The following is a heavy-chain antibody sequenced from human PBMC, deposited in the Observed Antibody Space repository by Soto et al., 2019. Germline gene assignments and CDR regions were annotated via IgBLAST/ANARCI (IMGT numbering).Heavy chain of an antibody. D-gene: IGHD2-2*01. J-gene: IGHJ4*02. CDR1: GDSMTSGDYS. CDR3: ARGDYQYSVDY. CDR2: IYRTGNT. Sequence: SETLSLTCTVSGDSMTSGDYSWSWIRQPPGKGLEWLGYIYRTGNTHYSPSLKSRVSISQDRSKNQFSLELTSVTAADTAVYYCARGDYQYSVDYWGQGTLVTVSS. V-gene: IGHV4-30-2*01.